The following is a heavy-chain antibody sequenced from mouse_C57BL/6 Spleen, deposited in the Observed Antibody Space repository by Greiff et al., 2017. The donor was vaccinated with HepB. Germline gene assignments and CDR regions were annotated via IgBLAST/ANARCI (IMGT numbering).Heavy chain of an antibody. Sequence: QVQLQQSGTELVKPGASVKLSCKASGYTFTSYWMHWVKQRPGQGLEWIGNINPSNGGTNYNEKFKRKATLTVDKSSSTAYMQLRSLTSEDSAVYYCAIYYGYYGYFGYWGQGTTLTVSS. D-gene: IGHD2-3*01. CDR1: GYTFTSYW. J-gene: IGHJ2*01. CDR2: INPSNGGT. V-gene: IGHV1-53*01. CDR3: AIYYGYYGYFGY.